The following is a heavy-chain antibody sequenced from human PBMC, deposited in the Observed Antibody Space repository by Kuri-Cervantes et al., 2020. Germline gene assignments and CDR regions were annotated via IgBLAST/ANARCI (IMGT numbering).Heavy chain of an antibody. CDR3: AREIDYGDYGWFDP. Sequence: GSLRLSCTVSGGSISSYYWSWIRQPPGKGLEWIGYIYYSGSTNYNPSLKSRVTISADSSKNQFSLNLSSVTAADTAVYYCAREIDYGDYGWFDPWGQGTLVTVSS. CDR1: GGSISSYY. CDR2: IYYSGST. D-gene: IGHD4-17*01. V-gene: IGHV4-59*01. J-gene: IGHJ5*02.